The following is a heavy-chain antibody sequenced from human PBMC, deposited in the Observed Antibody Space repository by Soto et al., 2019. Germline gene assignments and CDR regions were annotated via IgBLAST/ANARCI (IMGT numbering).Heavy chain of an antibody. D-gene: IGHD5-12*01. CDR3: ARDVLPGRGYSGYEP. CDR1: GGTFSSYA. CDR2: IIPIFGTA. V-gene: IGHV1-69*13. J-gene: IGHJ5*02. Sequence: SVKVSCKASGGTFSSYAISWVRQAPGQGLEWMGGIIPIFGTANYAQKFQGRVTITADESTSTAYMELSSLRSEDTAVYYCARDVLPGRGYSGYEPWGQGTLVTVSS.